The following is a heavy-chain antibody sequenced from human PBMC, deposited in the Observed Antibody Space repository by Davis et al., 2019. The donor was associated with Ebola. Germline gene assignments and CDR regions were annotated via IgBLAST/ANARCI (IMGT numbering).Heavy chain of an antibody. J-gene: IGHJ4*02. Sequence: ASVKVSCKASGYTFTSYDINWVRQAPGQGLEWMGRINPYSGGTTYAQKFQGRVTMTRDTSISTAYMELSRLRSDDTAVYYCARLWFGEVGFDYWGQGTLVTVSS. D-gene: IGHD3-10*01. CDR1: GYTFTSYD. CDR2: INPYSGGT. V-gene: IGHV1-2*06. CDR3: ARLWFGEVGFDY.